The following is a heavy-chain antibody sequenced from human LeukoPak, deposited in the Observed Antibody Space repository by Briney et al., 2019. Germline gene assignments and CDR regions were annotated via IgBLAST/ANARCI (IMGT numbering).Heavy chain of an antibody. CDR1: GFTLDDYG. CDR3: ARVGRSGCYANY. V-gene: IGHV3-20*04. Sequence: RPGSSLSLSWAASGFTLDDYGMSWVRHAPGKGQELVSGSNWNGGSTGYTDSLKGRFTISRDNTNNSLYLEMHSLRADDTAYYYCARVGRSGCYANYWGQGSLVTASS. CDR2: SNWNGGST. J-gene: IGHJ4*02. D-gene: IGHD6-19*01.